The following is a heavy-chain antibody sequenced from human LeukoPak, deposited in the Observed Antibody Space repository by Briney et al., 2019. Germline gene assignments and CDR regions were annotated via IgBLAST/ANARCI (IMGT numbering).Heavy chain of an antibody. Sequence: SETLSLTCTVSGGSISSGGYYWSWIRQHPGKGLEWIGYIYYSGSTYYNPSLKSRVTISVDTSKNQFSLKLSSVTAADTAVYYCARDECYDSSGYYCFGYWGQGTLVTVSS. D-gene: IGHD3-22*01. V-gene: IGHV4-31*03. CDR1: GGSISSGGYY. CDR2: IYYSGST. CDR3: ARDECYDSSGYYCFGY. J-gene: IGHJ4*02.